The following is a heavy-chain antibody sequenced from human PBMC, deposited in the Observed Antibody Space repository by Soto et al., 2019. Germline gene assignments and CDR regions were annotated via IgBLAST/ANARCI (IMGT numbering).Heavy chain of an antibody. CDR1: GFTFSSYE. D-gene: IGHD6-25*01. CDR3: AKEKSVTNCGYDAFDI. Sequence: EVQLVESGGGLVQPGGSLRLSCAASGFTFSSYEMDWVRQAPGKGPEWVAYINSGGSSIYYGDSVKGRFTISRDNAKNSLYLQMNSLRAEDTAVYYCAKEKSVTNCGYDAFDIWGQGTMVTVS. J-gene: IGHJ3*02. V-gene: IGHV3-48*03. CDR2: INSGGSSI.